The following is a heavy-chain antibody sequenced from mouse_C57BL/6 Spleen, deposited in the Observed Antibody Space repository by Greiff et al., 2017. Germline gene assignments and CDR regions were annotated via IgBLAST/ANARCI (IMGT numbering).Heavy chain of an antibody. CDR1: GYTFTSYW. Sequence: QVQLQQPGTELVKPGASVKLSCKASGYTFTSYWMHWVKQRPGQGLEWIGNINPSNGGTNYNEKFKSKATLTVDKSSSTAYMQLSSLTSEDSAVEYCARVQIYDGYTWFAYWGQGTLVTVSA. D-gene: IGHD2-3*01. CDR3: ARVQIYDGYTWFAY. V-gene: IGHV1-53*01. CDR2: INPSNGGT. J-gene: IGHJ3*01.